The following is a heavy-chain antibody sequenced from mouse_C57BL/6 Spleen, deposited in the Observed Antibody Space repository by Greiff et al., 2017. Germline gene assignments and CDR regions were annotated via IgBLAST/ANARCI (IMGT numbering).Heavy chain of an antibody. V-gene: IGHV1-22*01. CDR3: ARGACYYGSSVDWYCWV. D-gene: IGHD1-1*01. J-gene: IGHJ1*03. CDR2: INPTNGGT. Sequence: VQLQQSGPELVKPGASVKMSCKASGYTFTDYNMHWVKQSHGKSLAWIGYINPTNGGTSYNQKFKGKATLTVNKSSSTAYMELRSLTSEASAVYYGARGACYYGSSVDWYCWVWGTGTTVTVST. CDR1: GYTFTDYN.